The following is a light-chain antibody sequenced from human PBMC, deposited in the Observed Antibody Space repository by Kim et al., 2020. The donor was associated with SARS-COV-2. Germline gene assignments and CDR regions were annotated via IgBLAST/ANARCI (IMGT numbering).Light chain of an antibody. CDR3: QAWDRNAVV. CDR1: RLGDKY. J-gene: IGLJ2*01. CDR2: QDF. V-gene: IGLV3-1*01. Sequence: SYELYQPPSVSVSPGQTASITCSGERLGDKYTSWYQLKPGQSPVLVIYQDFKRPSGIPERISGSNSGNTATLTISGTQAMDEADYYCQAWDRNAVVFAGGTKLTVL.